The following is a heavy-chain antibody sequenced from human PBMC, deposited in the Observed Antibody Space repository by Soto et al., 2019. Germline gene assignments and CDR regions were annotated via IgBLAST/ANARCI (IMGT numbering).Heavy chain of an antibody. D-gene: IGHD6-13*01. Sequence: GGSLRLSCAASGFTFSSYWMSWVRQAPGKGLEWVANIKQDESEKCYVDSVKGRFTISRDNAKNSLYLQMNSLRAEDTAVYYCASSSPAGIAAAGAFDIWGQGTMVTVSS. CDR2: IKQDESEK. V-gene: IGHV3-7*01. J-gene: IGHJ3*02. CDR3: ASSSPAGIAAAGAFDI. CDR1: GFTFSSYW.